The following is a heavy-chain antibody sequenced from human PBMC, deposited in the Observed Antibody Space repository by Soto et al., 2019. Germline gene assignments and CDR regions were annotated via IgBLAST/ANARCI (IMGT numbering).Heavy chain of an antibody. CDR2: TTQSVGT. Sequence: SETLSLTCAVYGASLSGYDRSWVRQPPGKGLEWIGETTQSVGTNYNPSLKGPVTTSMDTSKKQFSLELKAVTAADTAIYYCARDPYANSFDIWGRGTMVTVSS. CDR3: ARDPYANSFDI. D-gene: IGHD2-8*01. V-gene: IGHV4-34*01. CDR1: GASLSGYD. J-gene: IGHJ3*02.